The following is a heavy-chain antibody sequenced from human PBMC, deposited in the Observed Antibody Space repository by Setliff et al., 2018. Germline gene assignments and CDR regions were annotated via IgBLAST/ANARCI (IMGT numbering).Heavy chain of an antibody. V-gene: IGHV3-43D*03. CDR1: GFTFDEYA. J-gene: IGHJ4*02. D-gene: IGHD2-21*02. Sequence: GGSLRLSCAASGFTFDEYAMHWVRQAPGKGLEWASLISWDGGSTYYADSVKGRFTISRDNSKNSLYLHMNSLRTEDTAFYFCAKGEEPIVVVTSLDYWGQGTLVTVSS. CDR3: AKGEEPIVVVTSLDY. CDR2: ISWDGGST.